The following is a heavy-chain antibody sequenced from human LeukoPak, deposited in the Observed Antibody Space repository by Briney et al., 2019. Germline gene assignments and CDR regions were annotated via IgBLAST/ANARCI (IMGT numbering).Heavy chain of an antibody. CDR2: IKSDGSST. J-gene: IGHJ3*02. Sequence: GGSLRLSCAASGFTFSSYWMHWVRQAPGKGLVWVSRIKSDGSSTSYADSVKGRFTISRDNAKNSLYLQMNSLRAEDTAVYYCARETDNTWAYAFDIWGQGTMVTVSS. CDR3: ARETDNTWAYAFDI. CDR1: GFTFSSYW. D-gene: IGHD1-14*01. V-gene: IGHV3-74*01.